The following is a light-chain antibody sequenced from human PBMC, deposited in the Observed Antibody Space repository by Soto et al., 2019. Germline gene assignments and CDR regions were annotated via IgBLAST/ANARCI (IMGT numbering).Light chain of an antibody. CDR1: TGAVTSGHY. Sequence: QAVVTQEPSLTVSPGGTVTLTRGSSTGAVTSGHYPYWFQQKPGQAPRALIYDASNRYSWTPARFSGSLFGAKAALTLSGAQPEDEGEYFCFLLYGGSFVGFGGGTKLTVL. CDR3: FLLYGGSFVG. V-gene: IGLV7-46*01. CDR2: DAS. J-gene: IGLJ2*01.